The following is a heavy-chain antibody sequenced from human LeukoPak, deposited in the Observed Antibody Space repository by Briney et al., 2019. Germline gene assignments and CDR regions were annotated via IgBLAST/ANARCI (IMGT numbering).Heavy chain of an antibody. CDR1: GFTFSSYW. CDR2: INTDGSST. J-gene: IGHJ4*02. V-gene: IGHV3-74*01. CDR3: ARDGSTSCYDY. Sequence: GGSLRLSCAASGFTFSSYWMHWVRQAPGKGLVWVSRINTDGSSTAYADSVKGRFTISRDNAKNTVYLQMNSLRAEDTAVYYCARDGSTSCYDYWGQGTLVTVSS. D-gene: IGHD2-2*01.